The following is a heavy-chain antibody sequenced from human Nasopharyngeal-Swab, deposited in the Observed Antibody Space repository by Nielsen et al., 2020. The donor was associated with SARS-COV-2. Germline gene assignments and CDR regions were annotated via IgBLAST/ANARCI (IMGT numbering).Heavy chain of an antibody. Sequence: GRSLRLSCAASGLTFNTYAISWVSQAPGRGLEWVSVISGREYSTKYEDSVKGRFTISRDNSKNTFNLQMNSLKAEDTAIYYCAKNRDSGDDSDDYYNYYGMDVWGQGTTVTVSS. CDR3: AKNRDSGDDSDDYYNYYGMDV. CDR1: GLTFNTYA. V-gene: IGHV3-23*01. CDR2: ISGREYST. D-gene: IGHD5-12*01. J-gene: IGHJ6*02.